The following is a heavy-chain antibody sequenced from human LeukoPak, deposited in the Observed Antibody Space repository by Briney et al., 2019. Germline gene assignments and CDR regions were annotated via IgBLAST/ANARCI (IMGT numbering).Heavy chain of an antibody. Sequence: GGSLRLPCAASGFTFDDYGMSWVRQTPGKGLEWVSGISWNGGSTGYADSVKGRFTISRDNAENSLYLQMNSLRAEDMALYYCARNRGGVTRYYFDYWGQGTLVTVSS. CDR3: ARNRGGVTRYYFDY. CDR1: GFTFDDYG. D-gene: IGHD4-23*01. J-gene: IGHJ4*02. CDR2: ISWNGGST. V-gene: IGHV3-20*04.